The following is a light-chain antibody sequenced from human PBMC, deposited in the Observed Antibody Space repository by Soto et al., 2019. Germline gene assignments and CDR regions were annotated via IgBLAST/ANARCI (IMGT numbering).Light chain of an antibody. CDR3: QHYGTSPRT. CDR1: QSVNRNY. V-gene: IGKV3-20*01. Sequence: EIVLTQSPGTLSLSPGERATLSCRASQSVNRNYLAWYQQKPGQTPRLLIYGASSRPTGIPDRFSGSGSGTDFTLTISRLEPEDFAVYYCQHYGTSPRTFGPGTKVDIK. CDR2: GAS. J-gene: IGKJ3*01.